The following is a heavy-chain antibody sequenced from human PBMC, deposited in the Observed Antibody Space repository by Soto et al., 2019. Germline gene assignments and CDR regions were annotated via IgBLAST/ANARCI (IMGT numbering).Heavy chain of an antibody. J-gene: IGHJ2*01. CDR3: ARDVPTTVTRRRRWYFDL. V-gene: IGHV4-34*01. Sequence: QVQLQQWGAGLLKPSETLSLTCAVYGGSFSGYYWSWIRQPPGKGLEWIGEINHSGSTNYNPSLKSRVTISVDTSKNQFSLKLSSVTAADTAVYYCARDVPTTVTRRRRWYFDLWGRGTLVTVSS. CDR1: GGSFSGYY. CDR2: INHSGST. D-gene: IGHD4-17*01.